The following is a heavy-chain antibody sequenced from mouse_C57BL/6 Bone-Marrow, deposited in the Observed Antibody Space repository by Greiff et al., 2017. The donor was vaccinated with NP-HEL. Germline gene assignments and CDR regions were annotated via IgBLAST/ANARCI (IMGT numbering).Heavy chain of an antibody. J-gene: IGHJ1*03. CDR1: GFTFSSYG. D-gene: IGHD3-3*01. CDR3: ARGDYFDV. V-gene: IGHV5-6*01. CDR2: ISSGGSYT. Sequence: EVQLVESGGDLVKPGGSLKLSCAASGFTFSSYGMSWVRQTPDKRLEWVATISSGGSYTYYPDSVKGRFTISRDNAKNTLYLQMSSLKSEDTAMYYCARGDYFDVWGTGTTVTVSS.